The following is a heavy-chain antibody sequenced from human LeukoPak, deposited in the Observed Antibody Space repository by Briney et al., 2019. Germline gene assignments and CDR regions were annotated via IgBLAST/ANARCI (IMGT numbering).Heavy chain of an antibody. CDR2: IYTSGST. J-gene: IGHJ5*02. CDR1: GGSISSGSYY. CDR3: ARSRPGTQDTHWFDP. V-gene: IGHV4-61*02. D-gene: IGHD1-1*01. Sequence: PSQTLSLTCTVSGGSISSGSYYWSWIRQPAGKGLEWIGRIYTSGSTNYNPSLKSRVTISVDTSKNQFSLKLSSVTAADTAVYYCARSRPGTQDTHWFDPWGQGTLVTVSS.